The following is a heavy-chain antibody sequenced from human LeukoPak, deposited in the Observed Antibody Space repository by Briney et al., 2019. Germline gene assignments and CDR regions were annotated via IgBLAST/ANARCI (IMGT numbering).Heavy chain of an antibody. Sequence: GGSLRLSCAASGFTFSSYWMSWVRQAPGKGLEWVADIKQDGSEKYYVDSVKGRFTISRDNAKNSLYLQMNSLRAEDTAVYYCARDLELRYFDWLLPKNLFDPWGQGTLVTVSS. CDR3: ARDLELRYFDWLLPKNLFDP. D-gene: IGHD3-9*01. CDR1: GFTFSSYW. CDR2: IKQDGSEK. J-gene: IGHJ5*02. V-gene: IGHV3-7*01.